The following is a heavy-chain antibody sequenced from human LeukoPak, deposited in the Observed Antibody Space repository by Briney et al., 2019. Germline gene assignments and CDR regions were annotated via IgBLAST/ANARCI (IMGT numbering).Heavy chain of an antibody. Sequence: GGSLRLSCAASGFTFSRYAMSWVRQSPGKGLEWVSAISGSGGNTYSADSVKGRCTISRDNSLQTLFLHVNSLRAEDTAVYYCARGAKYCSSTSCYEDAFDIWGQGTMVTVSS. CDR2: ISGSGGNT. V-gene: IGHV3-23*01. J-gene: IGHJ3*02. CDR1: GFTFSRYA. CDR3: ARGAKYCSSTSCYEDAFDI. D-gene: IGHD2-2*01.